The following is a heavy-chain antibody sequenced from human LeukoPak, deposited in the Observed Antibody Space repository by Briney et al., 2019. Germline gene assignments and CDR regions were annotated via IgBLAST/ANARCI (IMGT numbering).Heavy chain of an antibody. Sequence: SETLSPTCAVYGGSFSGYYWSWIRQPPGKGLEWIGEINHSGSTNYNPSLKSRVTISVDTSKNQFSLKLSSVTAADTAVYYCAKRNWGSGDFDYWGQGTLVTVSS. CDR3: AKRNWGSGDFDY. V-gene: IGHV4-34*01. D-gene: IGHD7-27*01. CDR2: INHSGST. J-gene: IGHJ4*02. CDR1: GGSFSGYY.